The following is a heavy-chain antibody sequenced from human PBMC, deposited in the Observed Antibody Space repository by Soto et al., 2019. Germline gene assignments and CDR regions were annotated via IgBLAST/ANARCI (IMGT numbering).Heavy chain of an antibody. D-gene: IGHD3-16*01. V-gene: IGHV1-69*02. J-gene: IGHJ6*02. CDR2: ITPVLDMA. CDR3: ARAISSGGRFSGMDV. Sequence: QVQLVQSGAEVKKPGSSVRVSCRASGGTFSSNTLSWVRQAPGQGLEWMGRITPVLDMADYEQKFQDRLTITADKSTTTVYMELGSLRSEDTASYYCARAISSGGRFSGMDVWGQGTTVTVSS. CDR1: GGTFSSNT.